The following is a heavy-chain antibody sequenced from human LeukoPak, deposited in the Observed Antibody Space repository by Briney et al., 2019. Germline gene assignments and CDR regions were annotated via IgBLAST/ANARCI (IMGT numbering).Heavy chain of an antibody. CDR2: INSNGRDT. J-gene: IGHJ4*02. CDR1: GFTFSVYA. D-gene: IGHD4-17*01. CDR3: ARALSDYDHLPY. V-gene: IGHV3-64*01. Sequence: PGGSLRLSCSVSGFTFSVYALHWVRQAPGKGLEYLAAINSNGRDTYYANSVKGRFTISRDNSKNTMYLQMGSLRADDMGVYYCARALSDYDHLPYWGQGTLVTVSS.